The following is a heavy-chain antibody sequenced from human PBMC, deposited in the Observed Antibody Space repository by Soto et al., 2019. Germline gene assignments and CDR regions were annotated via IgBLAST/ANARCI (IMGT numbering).Heavy chain of an antibody. CDR3: ARVYDYVWGSYRYPYYFDY. Sequence: SETLSLTCAVYGGSFSGYYWIWIRQPPGKGLEWIGEINHSGSTNYNPSLKSRVTISVDTSKNQFSLKLSSVTAADTAVYYCARVYDYVWGSYRYPYYFDYWGQGTLVTVSS. CDR2: INHSGST. J-gene: IGHJ4*02. CDR1: GGSFSGYY. D-gene: IGHD3-16*02. V-gene: IGHV4-34*01.